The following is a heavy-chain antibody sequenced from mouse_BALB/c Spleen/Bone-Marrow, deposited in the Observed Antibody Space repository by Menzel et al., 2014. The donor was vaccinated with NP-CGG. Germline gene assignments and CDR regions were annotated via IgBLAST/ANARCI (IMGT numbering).Heavy chain of an antibody. CDR1: GYTFTDYN. CDR2: IYPYNGGT. V-gene: IGHV1S29*02. D-gene: IGHD2-2*01. CDR3: AREGGYYDAMDY. J-gene: IGHJ4*01. Sequence: EVQLVESGPELVKPGASVKISCKASGYTFTDYNMQWVKQSHGKSLEWIGYIYPYNGGTGYNQKFRSKATLTVDSSSSTAYMELRSLTSEDSAVYYCAREGGYYDAMDYWGQGTPVTVSS.